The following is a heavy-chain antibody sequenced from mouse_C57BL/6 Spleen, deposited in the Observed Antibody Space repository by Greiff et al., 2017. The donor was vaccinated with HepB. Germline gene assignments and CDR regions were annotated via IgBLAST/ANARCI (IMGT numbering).Heavy chain of an antibody. Sequence: EVQLQQSGTVLARPGASVKMSCKTSGYTFTSYWMHWVKQRPGQGLEWIGAIYPGNSDTSYNQKFKGKAKLTAVTSASTAYMELSSLTNEDSAVYYCTRPYYYGNSPLAMDYWGQGTSVTVSS. CDR2: IYPGNSDT. CDR1: GYTFTSYW. V-gene: IGHV1-5*01. D-gene: IGHD1-1*01. CDR3: TRPYYYGNSPLAMDY. J-gene: IGHJ4*01.